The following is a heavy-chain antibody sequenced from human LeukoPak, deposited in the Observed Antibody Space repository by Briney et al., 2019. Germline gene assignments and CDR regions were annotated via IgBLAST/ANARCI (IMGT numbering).Heavy chain of an antibody. CDR1: GFTSSSYG. CDR3: AGAEYQLLWLREYYYYGMDV. Sequence: GGSLRLSCAASGFTSSSYGMHWVRQAPGKGLEWVAVIWYDGSNKYYADSVKGRFTISRDNSKNTLYLQMNSLRAEDTAVYYCAGAEYQLLWLREYYYYGMDVWGKGTTVTVSS. D-gene: IGHD2-2*01. J-gene: IGHJ6*04. V-gene: IGHV3-33*01. CDR2: IWYDGSNK.